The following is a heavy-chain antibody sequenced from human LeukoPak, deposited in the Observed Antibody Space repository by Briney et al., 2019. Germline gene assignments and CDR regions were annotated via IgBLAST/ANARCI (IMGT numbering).Heavy chain of an antibody. CDR3: AREGSAAAGPYYYMDV. CDR2: INHSGST. J-gene: IGHJ6*03. Sequence: SETLSLTCAVYGGSFSGYYWSWIRQPPGKGLEWIGEINHSGSTNYNPSLKSRVTISVDTSKNQFSLKLSSVTAADTAVYYCAREGSAAAGPYYYMDVWGKGTTVTVSS. V-gene: IGHV4-34*01. CDR1: GGSFSGYY. D-gene: IGHD6-13*01.